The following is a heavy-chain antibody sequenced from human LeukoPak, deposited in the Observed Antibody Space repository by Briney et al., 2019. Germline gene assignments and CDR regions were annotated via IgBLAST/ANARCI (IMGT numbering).Heavy chain of an antibody. CDR3: ARRLSGYDGDYFDY. CDR1: GGTFSSYA. D-gene: IGHD5-12*01. CDR2: IIPILGIA. V-gene: IGHV1-69*04. J-gene: IGHJ4*02. Sequence: ASVKVSCKASGGTFSSYAISWVRQAPGQGLEWMGRIIPILGIANYAQKFQGRVTITADKSTSTAYMELSSLRSEDTAVYYCARRLSGYDGDYFDYWGQGTLVTVSS.